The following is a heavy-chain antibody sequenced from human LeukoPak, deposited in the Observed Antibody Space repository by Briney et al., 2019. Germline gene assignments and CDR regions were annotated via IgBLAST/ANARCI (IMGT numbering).Heavy chain of an antibody. CDR2: ISYDGSNK. D-gene: IGHD3-10*01. J-gene: IGHJ4*02. Sequence: PGRSLRLSCAASGFTFSSYGMHWVRQAPGKGLEWVAVISYDGSNKYYADSVKGRFTISRDNAKNSLYLQMNSLRAEDTAVYYCARARGSYSFDYWGQGTLVTVSS. CDR3: ARARGSYSFDY. CDR1: GFTFSSYG. V-gene: IGHV3-30*03.